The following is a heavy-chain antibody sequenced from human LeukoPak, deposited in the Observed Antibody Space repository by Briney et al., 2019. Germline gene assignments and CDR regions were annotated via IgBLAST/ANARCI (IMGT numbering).Heavy chain of an antibody. Sequence: PGGSLRLSCVASGFTFSNYWMSWVRQAPGKGLERVANINQDGSEKYSVDSAKGRFTFSRDNAKNSLFLQMNSLRADDTAVYYCARDDSSGYYYFDNWGQGTLVTVSS. J-gene: IGHJ4*02. V-gene: IGHV3-7*01. D-gene: IGHD3-22*01. CDR2: INQDGSEK. CDR1: GFTFSNYW. CDR3: ARDDSSGYYYFDN.